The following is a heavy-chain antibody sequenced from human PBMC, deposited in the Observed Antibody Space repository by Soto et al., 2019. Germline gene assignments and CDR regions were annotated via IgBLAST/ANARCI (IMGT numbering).Heavy chain of an antibody. J-gene: IGHJ3*02. D-gene: IGHD2-8*01. CDR1: GGTFSSYA. CDR3: ARPQYCTNGLCLHDAFDI. V-gene: IGHV1-69*01. Sequence: QVQLVQSGAEVKKPGSSVKVSCKASGGTFSSYAISWVRQAPGQGLEWMGGIIPIFGTANYAQKFQGRVTITADESTSTAYMELSSLRSEDTAVYYCARPQYCTNGLCLHDAFDIWGQGTMVTVSS. CDR2: IIPIFGTA.